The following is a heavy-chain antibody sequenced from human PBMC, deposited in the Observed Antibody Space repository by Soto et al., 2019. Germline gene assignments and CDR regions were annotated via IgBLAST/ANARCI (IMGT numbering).Heavy chain of an antibody. D-gene: IGHD2-8*01. V-gene: IGHV3-23*01. CDR1: GFTFSSYA. J-gene: IGHJ4*02. Sequence: GGSLRLSCAASGFTFSSYAMSWVRQAPGKGLEWVSAISGSGGSTYYADSVKGRFTISRDNSKNTLYLQMNSLRAEDTAVYYCAKAGSGRNEYCTNGVCYRGRAPIPFTFFDYWGQGTLVTVSS. CDR2: ISGSGGST. CDR3: AKAGSGRNEYCTNGVCYRGRAPIPFTFFDY.